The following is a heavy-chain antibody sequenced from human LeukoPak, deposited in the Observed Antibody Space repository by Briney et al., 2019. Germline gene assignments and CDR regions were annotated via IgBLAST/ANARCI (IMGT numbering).Heavy chain of an antibody. CDR2: IYPGDSDT. Sequence: GEPLKISCKGSGYSFTSYWIGWVRQMPGKGLEWMGIIYPGDSDTRYSPSFQGQVTISADKSISTAYLQWSSLKASDTAMYYCARRSYDFWSGYYYYMDVWGKGTTVTVSS. CDR1: GYSFTSYW. CDR3: ARRSYDFWSGYYYYMDV. J-gene: IGHJ6*03. D-gene: IGHD3-3*01. V-gene: IGHV5-51*01.